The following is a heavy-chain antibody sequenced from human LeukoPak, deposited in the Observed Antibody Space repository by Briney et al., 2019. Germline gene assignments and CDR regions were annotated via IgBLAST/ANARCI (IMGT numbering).Heavy chain of an antibody. CDR3: AKDPPSVTTFPYYFDY. V-gene: IGHV3-23*01. CDR1: GFTFSSYA. J-gene: IGHJ4*02. Sequence: GGSLRLSCAASGFTFSSYAMSWVRQAPGKGLEWVSAISGSGGSTYYADSVKGRFTISRDNSKNTLYLQMNSLRAEDTAVYYCAKDPPSVTTFPYYFDYWGQGTLVTVSS. D-gene: IGHD4-11*01. CDR2: ISGSGGST.